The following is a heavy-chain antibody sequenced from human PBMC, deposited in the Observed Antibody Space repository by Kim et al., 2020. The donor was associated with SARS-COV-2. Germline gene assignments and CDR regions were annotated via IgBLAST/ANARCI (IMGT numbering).Heavy chain of an antibody. CDR2: IIPILGIA. Sequence: SVKVSCKASGGTFSSYAISWVRQAPGQGLEWMGRIIPILGIANYAQKFQGRVTITADKSTSTAYMELSSLRSEDTAVYYCAGEGEMATITFDYWGQGTLVTVSS. V-gene: IGHV1-69*04. CDR3: AGEGEMATITFDY. CDR1: GGTFSSYA. D-gene: IGHD5-12*01. J-gene: IGHJ4*02.